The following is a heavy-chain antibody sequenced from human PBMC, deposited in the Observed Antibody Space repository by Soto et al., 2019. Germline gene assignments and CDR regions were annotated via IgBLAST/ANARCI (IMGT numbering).Heavy chain of an antibody. D-gene: IGHD6-13*01. Sequence: SETLSLTCTVSASSITDASYWGWIRQPPGKGLEWIGSSHHGGGTYYNPSLKSRVTISVDTSKNQLSLKLTSVAAADAAFYYCARVLSLGSTWYFDYWGQGTKVTVSS. J-gene: IGHJ4*02. CDR3: ARVLSLGSTWYFDY. CDR1: ASSITDASY. V-gene: IGHV4-38-2*02. CDR2: SHHGGGT.